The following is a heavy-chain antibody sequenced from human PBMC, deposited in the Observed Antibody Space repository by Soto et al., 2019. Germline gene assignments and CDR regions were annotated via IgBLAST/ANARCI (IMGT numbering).Heavy chain of an antibody. J-gene: IGHJ5*02. CDR2: IYYSGST. CDR3: ARAVIWSGYFPWFDP. CDR1: GGSISSSSYY. V-gene: IGHV4-61*01. Sequence: SETLSLTCTVSGGSISSSSYYWSWVRRPPGKGLEWIGYIYYSGSTNYNPSLKSRVTISVDTSKNQFSLKLSSVTAADTAVYYCARAVIWSGYFPWFDPWGQGTLVTVSS. D-gene: IGHD3-3*01.